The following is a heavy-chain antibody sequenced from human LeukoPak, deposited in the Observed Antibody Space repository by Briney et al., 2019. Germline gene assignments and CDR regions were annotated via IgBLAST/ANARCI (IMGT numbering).Heavy chain of an antibody. CDR2: INHSGST. CDR1: GGSFSGYY. CDR3: ARRMSMVRGVIIKGWFDP. V-gene: IGHV4-34*01. Sequence: NPSETLSLTCAVCGGSFSGYYWSWIRQPPGKGLEWMGEINHSGSTNYNPSLKSRVTISVDTSKNQFSLKLSSVTAADTAVYYCARRMSMVRGVIIKGWFDPWGQGTLVTVSS. D-gene: IGHD3-10*01. J-gene: IGHJ5*02.